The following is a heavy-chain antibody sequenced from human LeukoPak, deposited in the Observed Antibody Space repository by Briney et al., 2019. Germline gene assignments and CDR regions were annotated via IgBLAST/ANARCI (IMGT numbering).Heavy chain of an antibody. Sequence: PGGSLRLSCAASEVTFSIYSMNWVRQAPGKGLEWVSSISSSSSYIYYADSVKGRFTISRDNAKNSLYLQMNSLRAEDTAVYYCARRTYCGGDCYSVGAFDIWGQGTMVTVSS. D-gene: IGHD2-21*02. V-gene: IGHV3-21*01. CDR2: ISSSSSYI. J-gene: IGHJ3*02. CDR1: EVTFSIYS. CDR3: ARRTYCGGDCYSVGAFDI.